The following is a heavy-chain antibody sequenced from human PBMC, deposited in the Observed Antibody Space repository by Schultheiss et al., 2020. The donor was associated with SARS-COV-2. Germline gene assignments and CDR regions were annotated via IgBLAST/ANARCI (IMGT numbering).Heavy chain of an antibody. CDR2: ISGSGGST. Sequence: GESLKISCAASGFTFSSYAMSWVRQAPGKGLEWVSAISGSGGSTYYADSVKGRFTISRDNSKNTLYLQMNSLRAEDTAVYYCARDLADNLYYYYYMDVWGKGTTVTVSS. V-gene: IGHV3-23*01. CDR1: GFTFSSYA. D-gene: IGHD5-24*01. J-gene: IGHJ6*03. CDR3: ARDLADNLYYYYYMDV.